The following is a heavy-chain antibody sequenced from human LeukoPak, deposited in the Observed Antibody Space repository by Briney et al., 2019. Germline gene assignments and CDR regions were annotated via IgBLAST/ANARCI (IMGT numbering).Heavy chain of an antibody. CDR2: MNPNSGNT. J-gene: IGHJ4*02. V-gene: IGHV1-8*01. Sequence: ASVKVSCKASGYTFTSYDINWVRQATGQGLEWMGWMNPNSGNTGYAQKFQGRVTMTRNTSIITAYMELSSLRSEDTAVYYCARGLFRNSSSWYFFDYWGQGTLVTVSS. CDR3: ARGLFRNSSSWYFFDY. D-gene: IGHD6-13*01. CDR1: GYTFTSYD.